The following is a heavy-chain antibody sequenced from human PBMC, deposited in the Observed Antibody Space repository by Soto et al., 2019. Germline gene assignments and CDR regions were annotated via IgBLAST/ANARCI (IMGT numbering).Heavy chain of an antibody. CDR1: GGSISSGGYS. V-gene: IGHV4-30-2*01. D-gene: IGHD3-22*01. CDR2: IYHSGST. CDR3: ARWNTMIQMGFFDI. J-gene: IGHJ3*02. Sequence: TLSLTFAVSGGSISSGGYSWSWIRQPPGKGLEWIGYIYHSGSTYYNPSLKSRVTISVDRSKNQFSLKLSSVTAADTAVYYCARWNTMIQMGFFDIWGQGTMVTVSS.